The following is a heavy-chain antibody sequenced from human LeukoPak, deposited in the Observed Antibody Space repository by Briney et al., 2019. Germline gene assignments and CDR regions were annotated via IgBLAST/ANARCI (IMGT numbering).Heavy chain of an antibody. J-gene: IGHJ6*02. Sequence: PSETLSLTCTVSGGSISSYYWRWIRQPAGKGLEWIGRIYTSGSTNYNPSLKSRVTMSVDTSKNQFSLKLSSVTAADTAVYYCAREGPLWPLGSSSVADVWGQGTTVTVSS. CDR2: IYTSGST. CDR1: GGSISSYY. V-gene: IGHV4-4*07. CDR3: AREGPLWPLGSSSVADV. D-gene: IGHD5-12*01.